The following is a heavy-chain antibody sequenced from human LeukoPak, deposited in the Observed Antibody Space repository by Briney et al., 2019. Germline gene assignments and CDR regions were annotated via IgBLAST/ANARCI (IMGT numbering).Heavy chain of an antibody. CDR2: INTDGSIT. J-gene: IGHJ4*02. D-gene: IGHD3-10*01. V-gene: IGHV3-74*01. CDR3: ARDRGPRTGFMVREAYDY. Sequence: GGSLRLSCAASGFTFSDYWIHWVRHAPGKGLVWVSRINTDGSITNYADSVKGRFSISRDNAKNTLYLQMSSLRAEDTAVYYCARDRGPRTGFMVREAYDYWGQGTLVTVSS. CDR1: GFTFSDYW.